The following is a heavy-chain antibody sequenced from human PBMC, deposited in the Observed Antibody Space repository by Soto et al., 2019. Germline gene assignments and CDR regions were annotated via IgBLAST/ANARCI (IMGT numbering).Heavy chain of an antibody. CDR3: ATDLGYANNPAFDI. D-gene: IGHD5-12*01. J-gene: IGHJ3*02. CDR2: FDPEDGET. Sequence: ASVKVSCKVSGYTLTELSMHWVRQAPGKGLEWMGGFDPEDGETIYAQKFQGRVTMTEDTSTDTAYMELSSLRSEDTAVYYCATDLGYANNPAFDIWGQGTMVTVSS. V-gene: IGHV1-24*01. CDR1: GYTLTELS.